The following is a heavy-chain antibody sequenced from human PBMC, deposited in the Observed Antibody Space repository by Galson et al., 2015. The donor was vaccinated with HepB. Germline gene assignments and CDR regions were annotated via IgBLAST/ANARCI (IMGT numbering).Heavy chain of an antibody. CDR1: GYKFTSYY. D-gene: IGHD1-14*01. V-gene: IGHV5-51*01. CDR3: ARGKYNSDY. Sequence: KVSCKASGYKFTSYYMHWVRQAPGQGLEWMGIINPNDFDTSYSPSFQGQVTISADNSITTAYLQWTSLKASDTAMYYCARGKYNSDYWGQGTLVTVSS. J-gene: IGHJ4*02. CDR2: INPNDFDT.